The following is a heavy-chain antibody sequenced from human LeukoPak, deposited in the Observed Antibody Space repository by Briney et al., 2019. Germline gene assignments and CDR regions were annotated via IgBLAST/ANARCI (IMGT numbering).Heavy chain of an antibody. J-gene: IGHJ6*02. CDR1: GFTFDDYA. CDR3: AKSRVAARRGYCYGMDV. CDR2: ISWNSGSI. Sequence: GGSLRLSCAASGFTFDDYAMHWVRQAPGKGLEWVSGISWNSGSIGYAGSVKGRFTISRDNAKNSLYLQMNSLRAEDTALYYCAKSRVAARRGYCYGMDVWGQGTTVTVSS. D-gene: IGHD6-6*01. V-gene: IGHV3-9*01.